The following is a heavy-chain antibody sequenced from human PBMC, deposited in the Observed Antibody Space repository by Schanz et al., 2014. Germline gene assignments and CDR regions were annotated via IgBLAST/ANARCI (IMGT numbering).Heavy chain of an antibody. V-gene: IGHV3-11*01. Sequence: QVQLVESGGGLVKPGGSLRLSCAASGLTFSDYYMSWIRQAPGKGLEWVSGMSGSGSTADYADSVKGRFTISRDNSRKTLYLQMSSLRADDTAVYYCAKDLYNYGIFDSWGQGTLVTVSS. CDR2: MSGSGSTA. CDR1: GLTFSDYY. D-gene: IGHD3-16*01. CDR3: AKDLYNYGIFDS. J-gene: IGHJ5*01.